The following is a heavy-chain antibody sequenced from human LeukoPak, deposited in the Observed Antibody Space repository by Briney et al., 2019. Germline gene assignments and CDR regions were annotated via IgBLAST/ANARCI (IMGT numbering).Heavy chain of an antibody. D-gene: IGHD3-22*01. CDR2: AQGDGRLQ. CDR3: ATGGGFYYGH. CDR1: GFSFSTYG. J-gene: IGHJ4*02. V-gene: IGHV3-30*02. Sequence: AGGSLRLSCAASGFSFSTYGMHWVRKAPGKGLEWVAAAQGDGRLQYYADSVKGRFTISKDISKSTLYVQMNSLRAEDTAVYYCATGGGFYYGHWGQGTLVTVSS.